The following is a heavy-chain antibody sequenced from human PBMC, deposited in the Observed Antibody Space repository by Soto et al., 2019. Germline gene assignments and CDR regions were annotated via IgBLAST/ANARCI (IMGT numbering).Heavy chain of an antibody. Sequence: ASVKVSCKASGYTFTSYAMHLVRQAPGQRLEWMGWINAGNGNTKYSQRLQGRVTITRDTSASTAYMELSSLASEDTAVYYCARDVSSALDYWGQGTLVTVSS. CDR2: INAGNGNT. J-gene: IGHJ4*01. V-gene: IGHV1-3*01. D-gene: IGHD6-6*01. CDR3: ARDVSSALDY. CDR1: GYTFTSYA.